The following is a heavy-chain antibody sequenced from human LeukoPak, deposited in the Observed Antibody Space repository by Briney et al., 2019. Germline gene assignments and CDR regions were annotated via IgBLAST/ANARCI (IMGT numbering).Heavy chain of an antibody. Sequence: GGSLRLSCAASGFTFDDYGMSWVRQAPGKGLEWVSAISGSGGSTYYADSVKGRFTISRDNSKNTLYLQMDSLRAEDTAVYYCAKEDSGYIYYYYGMDVWGQGTTVTVSS. J-gene: IGHJ6*02. CDR1: GFTFDDYG. V-gene: IGHV3-23*01. CDR3: AKEDSGYIYYYYGMDV. CDR2: ISGSGGST. D-gene: IGHD5-12*01.